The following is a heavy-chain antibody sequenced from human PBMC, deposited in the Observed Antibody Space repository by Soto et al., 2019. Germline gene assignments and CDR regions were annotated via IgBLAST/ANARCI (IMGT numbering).Heavy chain of an antibody. Sequence: QITLKESGPTLVKPTQTLTLTCTFSGFSLSTSGVGVGWISQPPGKALEWLALLFWDDDDRYSPSLKSRLTITKDTSKDQVVLTMTNMDPVDTATYFCAHLAFCGGSCYYFDYWGLGTLVTVSS. J-gene: IGHJ4*02. CDR1: GFSLSTSGVG. D-gene: IGHD2-15*01. V-gene: IGHV2-5*02. CDR2: LFWDDDD. CDR3: AHLAFCGGSCYYFDY.